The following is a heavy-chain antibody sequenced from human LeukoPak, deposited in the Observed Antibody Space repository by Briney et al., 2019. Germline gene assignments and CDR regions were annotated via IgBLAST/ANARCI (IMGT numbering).Heavy chain of an antibody. CDR2: TYYRSKWYS. Sequence: SQTLSLTCVISGDSVSSNSAAWNWIRQSPSRGLEWLGRTYYRSKWYSDYAGSVKTRISINPDTSKNQFSLQLNSVTPEDTAVYYCARDWFDSGYFDYWGQGTLVTVSS. CDR1: GDSVSSNSAA. J-gene: IGHJ4*02. V-gene: IGHV6-1*01. D-gene: IGHD3-10*01. CDR3: ARDWFDSGYFDY.